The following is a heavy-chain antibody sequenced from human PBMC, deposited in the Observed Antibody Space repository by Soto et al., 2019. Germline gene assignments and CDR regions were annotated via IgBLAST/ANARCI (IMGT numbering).Heavy chain of an antibody. CDR2: ISYDGSNK. J-gene: IGHJ4*02. CDR3: ARFCISTSCYASFDY. Sequence: QVQRVESGGGVVQPGRSLRLSCAASGFTFSSYAMHWVRQAPGKGLEWVAVISYDGSNKYYADSVKGRFTISRDNSKNTLYLQMNSLRAEDTAVYYCARFCISTSCYASFDYWGQGTLVTVSS. V-gene: IGHV3-30-3*01. D-gene: IGHD2-2*01. CDR1: GFTFSSYA.